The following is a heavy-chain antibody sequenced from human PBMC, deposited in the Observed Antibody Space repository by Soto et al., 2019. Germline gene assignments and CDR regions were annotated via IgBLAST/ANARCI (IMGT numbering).Heavy chain of an antibody. CDR3: ARGPSETYYSYYLDV. CDR1: GFSFSSSA. CDR2: ISTNGGST. J-gene: IGHJ6*03. V-gene: IGHV3-64*04. Sequence: GGSLRLSCSASGFSFSSSAMYWVRQTPGKGLQYVSAISTNGGSTYYADSVKGRFTISRDNSKNMLYLQMNSLRAEDTAVYYFARGPSETYYSYYLDVWGKGTTVTVSS.